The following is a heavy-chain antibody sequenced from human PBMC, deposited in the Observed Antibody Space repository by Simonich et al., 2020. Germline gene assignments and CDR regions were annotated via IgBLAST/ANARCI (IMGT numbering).Heavy chain of an antibody. V-gene: IGHV1-69*10. J-gene: IGHJ3*02. D-gene: IGHD1-7*01. CDR2: IIPSLGRA. CDR3: ARDGIIGTTFDAFDI. CDR1: GGTFSSYA. Sequence: QVQLVQSGAEVKKPVSSVKVSCKASGGTFSSYAISWVRQAPGQGLEWRGGIIPSLGRANYEQKFQGRVTITADKSTSTAYMELSSLRAEDTAVYYCARDGIIGTTFDAFDIWGQGTMVTVSS.